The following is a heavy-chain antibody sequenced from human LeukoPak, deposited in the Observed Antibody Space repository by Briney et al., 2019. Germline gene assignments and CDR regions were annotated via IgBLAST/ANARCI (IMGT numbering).Heavy chain of an antibody. CDR2: ISYDGSNK. Sequence: PGGSLRLSCAASGFTFSSYAMHWVRQAPGKGLESVAVISYDGSNKYYADSVKGRFTISRDNSKNTLYLQMNSLRAEDTAVYYCARGRGYYFDYWGQGTLVTVSS. CDR1: GFTFSSYA. V-gene: IGHV3-30-3*01. J-gene: IGHJ4*02. CDR3: ARGRGYYFDY. D-gene: IGHD1-26*01.